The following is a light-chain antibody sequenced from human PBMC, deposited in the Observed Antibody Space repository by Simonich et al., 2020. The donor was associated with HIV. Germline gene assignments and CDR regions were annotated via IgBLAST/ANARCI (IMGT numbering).Light chain of an antibody. CDR1: QDISNY. CDR3: QQYGSSRT. J-gene: IGKJ1*01. V-gene: IGKV1-33*01. Sequence: DIQMTQSPSSLSASVGDRVTITCQASQDISNYLNWDQQKPGKAPKLLIYAASNLEAGVPSRFSGSGSGTDFTLTISILEPEDFAVYYCQQYGSSRTFGQGTKVEIK. CDR2: AAS.